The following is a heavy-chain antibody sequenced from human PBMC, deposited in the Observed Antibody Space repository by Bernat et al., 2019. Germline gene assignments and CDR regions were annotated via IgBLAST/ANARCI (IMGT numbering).Heavy chain of an antibody. Sequence: EVQLVESGGGLVQPGESLRLSCAASGFTFSSYWMTWVRQVPGKGLEWVANIIQDGSEKYYLDSVRGRFNISRDNAKNSLYLQMNSLRAEDTAVYYCARAQDVVVVDTYFDYWGQGTLVTVSS. V-gene: IGHV3-7*04. D-gene: IGHD2-15*01. J-gene: IGHJ4*02. CDR1: GFTFSSYW. CDR3: ARAQDVVVVDTYFDY. CDR2: IIQDGSEK.